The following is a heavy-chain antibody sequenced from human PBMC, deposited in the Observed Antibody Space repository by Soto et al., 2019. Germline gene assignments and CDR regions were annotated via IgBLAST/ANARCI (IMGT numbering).Heavy chain of an antibody. CDR1: GFTFSGSA. CDR3: AKTPRYCTDGYCYGGFFEY. J-gene: IGHJ4*02. V-gene: IGHV3-23*01. Sequence: EVHLLESGGGLLQPGGSLGLSCAASGFTFSGSAMTWVRQAPGRGLEWVSTISGSGENTYYADSLKGRFSISRDQSKSTLYLKMISLRAEDTAVYYCAKTPRYCTDGYCYGGFFEYWGQGTLVTVPS. D-gene: IGHD2-15*01. CDR2: ISGSGENT.